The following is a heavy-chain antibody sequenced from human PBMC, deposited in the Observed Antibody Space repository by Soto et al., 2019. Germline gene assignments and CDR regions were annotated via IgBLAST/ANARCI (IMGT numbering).Heavy chain of an antibody. CDR3: ARSIIVGSGGNCYSFWFDP. CDR1: DGSVSRSRYY. D-gene: IGHD2-15*01. J-gene: IGHJ5*02. Sequence: SETLSLTCTVSDGSVSRSRYYWGWTRQSPGKGLEWIGSIYYSGDTYYSPSLKSRVTMSIDKSKNEFSLMLKSVTAADTAVYYCARSIIVGSGGNCYSFWFDPWGQGIQVTVSS. CDR2: IYYSGDT. V-gene: IGHV4-39*01.